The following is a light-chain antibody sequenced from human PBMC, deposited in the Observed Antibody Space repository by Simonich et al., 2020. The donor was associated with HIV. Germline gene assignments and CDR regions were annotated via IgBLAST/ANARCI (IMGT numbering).Light chain of an antibody. CDR1: QSVLYSSNSKNY. CDR3: QQYYTTPYT. Sequence: DIVMTQSPDSLAVSLGERATINCKSSQSVLYSSNSKNYLAWYQQKQGQPPKLLIYWASTRESGVPDRFSGSGSGTDFTLTISSLQAEDVAVYYCQQYYTTPYTFGQGTTLEIK. V-gene: IGKV4-1*01. J-gene: IGKJ2*01. CDR2: WAS.